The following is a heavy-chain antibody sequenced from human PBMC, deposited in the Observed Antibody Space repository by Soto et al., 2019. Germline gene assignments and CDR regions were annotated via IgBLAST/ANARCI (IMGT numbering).Heavy chain of an antibody. D-gene: IGHD3-10*01. CDR1: GFTFSSYG. CDR2: IWYDGSNK. Sequence: QVQLVESGGGVVQPGRSLRLSCAASGFTFSSYGMHWVRQAPGKGLEWVAVIWYDGSNKYYADSVKGRFTISRDNSKNTLYLQMNSLRAEDTAVYYCARGDYGSGSYINYWGQGTLVTVSS. V-gene: IGHV3-33*01. CDR3: ARGDYGSGSYINY. J-gene: IGHJ4*02.